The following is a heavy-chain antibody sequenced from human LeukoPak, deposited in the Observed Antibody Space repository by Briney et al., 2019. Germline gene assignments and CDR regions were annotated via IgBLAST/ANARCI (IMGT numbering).Heavy chain of an antibody. D-gene: IGHD3-22*01. CDR1: GGSLFSYY. V-gene: IGHV4-59*08. CDR3: ARHRYYYDSSGYYSFDY. J-gene: IGHJ4*02. CDR2: IYYSGST. Sequence: SETLSLTCTVSGGSLFSYYWSWIRQTPGKGLEWIGYIYYSGSTNYSPSLKSRLTISVDTSKNQSSQKLSSVTAADTAVYYCARHRYYYDSSGYYSFDYWGQGTLVTVSS.